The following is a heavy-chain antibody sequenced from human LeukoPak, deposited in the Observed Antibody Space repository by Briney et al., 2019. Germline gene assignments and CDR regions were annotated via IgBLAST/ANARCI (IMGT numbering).Heavy chain of an antibody. D-gene: IGHD1-26*01. CDR2: INAGNGNT. V-gene: IGHV1-3*01. CDR3: AREEKYREGFDY. Sequence: ASVKVSCKASGYTFTSYAMHWVRQAPGQRLEWMGWINAGNGNTKYSQKFQGRVTITRDTSASTAYMELSSLRSEDTAVYYCAREEKYREGFDYWGQGTLVTVSS. J-gene: IGHJ4*02. CDR1: GYTFTSYA.